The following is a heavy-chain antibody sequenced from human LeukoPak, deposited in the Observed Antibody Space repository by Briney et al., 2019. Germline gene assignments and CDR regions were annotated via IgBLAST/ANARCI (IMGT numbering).Heavy chain of an antibody. CDR3: ARTAGDCSGGSCYLPYDY. V-gene: IGHV3-64*01. D-gene: IGHD2-15*01. CDR1: GFTFSSYA. Sequence: GGSLRLFCAASGFTFSSYAMHWVRQAPGKGLEYVSAISSNGGSTYYANSVKGRFTISRDNSKNTLYLQMGSLRAEDMAVYYCARTAGDCSGGSCYLPYDYWGQGTLVTVSS. J-gene: IGHJ4*02. CDR2: ISSNGGST.